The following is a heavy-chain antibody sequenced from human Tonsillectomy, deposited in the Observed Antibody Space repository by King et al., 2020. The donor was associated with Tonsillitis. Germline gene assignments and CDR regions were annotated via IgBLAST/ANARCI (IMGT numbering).Heavy chain of an antibody. CDR3: GRYEGGVFDP. CDR2: IYYSGNT. Sequence: VQLQESGPGLVKPSQTLSLTCTVSGGSISGGAYYWSWIRQHPGKGLEWIGYIYYSGNTYYNPSLKSRLAMSVDTSQNQFSLNLSSVTAAETAVYYFGRYEGGVFDPWGQGTLVTVSS. J-gene: IGHJ5*02. V-gene: IGHV4-31*03. CDR1: GGSISGGAYY. D-gene: IGHD2-15*01.